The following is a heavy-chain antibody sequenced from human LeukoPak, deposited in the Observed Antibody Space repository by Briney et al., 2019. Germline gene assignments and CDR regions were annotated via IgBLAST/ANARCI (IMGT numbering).Heavy chain of an antibody. CDR3: ARDQGYTYWQTQYFDY. D-gene: IGHD1-1*01. J-gene: IGHJ4*02. Sequence: PSETLSLTCSVSGGSINSYYWGWVRQPAGKGLEWIGRIYTTGTTNYSPSLKSRLSMSLDTSKNQFSLTLTSVTAADTAVYYCARDQGYTYWQTQYFDYWGQGMLVTVSS. CDR1: GGSINSYY. CDR2: IYTTGTT. V-gene: IGHV4-4*07.